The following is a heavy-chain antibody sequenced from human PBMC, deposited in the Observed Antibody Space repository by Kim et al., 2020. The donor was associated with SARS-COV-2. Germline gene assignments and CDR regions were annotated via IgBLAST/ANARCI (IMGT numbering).Heavy chain of an antibody. Sequence: GGSLRLSCAASGFTFNSYDMHWVRQATGKGLEWVSAIDTTGDTYYPGSVKGRFTISRENAKNSLYLQMNSLRAGDTAVYYCARGMIWFGEPIGGRLVAFDIWGQGTMVTVSS. CDR2: IDTTGDT. J-gene: IGHJ3*02. D-gene: IGHD3-10*01. CDR3: ARGMIWFGEPIGGRLVAFDI. CDR1: GFTFNSYD. V-gene: IGHV3-13*01.